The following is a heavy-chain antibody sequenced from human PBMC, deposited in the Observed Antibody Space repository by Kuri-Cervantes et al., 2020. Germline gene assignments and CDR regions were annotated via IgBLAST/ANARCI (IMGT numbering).Heavy chain of an antibody. CDR2: INPNSGDT. V-gene: IGHV1-2*02. D-gene: IGHD2-8*01. Sequence: ASVKVSCKASGYTFTGYYAHWVRQAPGQGLEWMGWINPNSGDTNYVQKFQGRVTMARDTSINTAYMELSSLRSDDTAVYYCARGYCTNGVCYTGRFDYWGQGTLVTVSS. J-gene: IGHJ4*02. CDR3: ARGYCTNGVCYTGRFDY. CDR1: GYTFTGYY.